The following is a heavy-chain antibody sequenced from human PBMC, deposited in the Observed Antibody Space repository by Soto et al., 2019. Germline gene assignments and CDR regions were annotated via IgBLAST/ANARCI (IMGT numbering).Heavy chain of an antibody. CDR1: GYTSITYD. Sequence: GASVKVSCKASGYTSITYDIHWVRQATGQGLEWMGWMNPYNGNAGYAQKFQGRVTMTRNTSISTAYMELSSLRSEDTAVYFCARRKERSGPHYFDSWGQGTLVTVSS. CDR3: ARRKERSGPHYFDS. D-gene: IGHD6-25*01. J-gene: IGHJ4*02. V-gene: IGHV1-8*01. CDR2: MNPYNGNA.